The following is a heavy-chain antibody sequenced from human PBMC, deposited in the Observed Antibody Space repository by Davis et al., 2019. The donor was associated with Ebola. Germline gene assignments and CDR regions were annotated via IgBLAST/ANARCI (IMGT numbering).Heavy chain of an antibody. Sequence: PGGSLRLSCAASGFTFSSYAMSWVRQAPGKGLEWVSAISGSGGSTYYADSVKGRFTISRDNAKNSLYLQMNSLRAEDTAVYYCARDDRIAAAGISVYYYGMDVWGQGTTVTVSS. J-gene: IGHJ6*02. CDR3: ARDDRIAAAGISVYYYGMDV. CDR1: GFTFSSYA. D-gene: IGHD6-13*01. CDR2: ISGSGGST. V-gene: IGHV3-23*01.